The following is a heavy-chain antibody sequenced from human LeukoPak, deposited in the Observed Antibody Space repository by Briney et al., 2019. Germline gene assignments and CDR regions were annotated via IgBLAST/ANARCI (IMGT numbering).Heavy chain of an antibody. CDR1: GFTFSTYA. V-gene: IGHV3-23*01. Sequence: GGSLRLSCAASGFTFSTYAVTWVRQAPGKGLEWVSSINSGGDSPFYADSVKGRYTISRDNSKNTLYLQMNSLRAEDTAVYYCAKVKPFWYFDLWGRGTLVTVSS. J-gene: IGHJ2*01. CDR3: AKVKPFWYFDL. CDR2: INSGGDSP.